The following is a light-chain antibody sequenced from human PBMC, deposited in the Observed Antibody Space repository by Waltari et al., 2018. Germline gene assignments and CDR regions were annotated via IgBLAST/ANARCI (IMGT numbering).Light chain of an antibody. CDR3: AARDDSLNWV. J-gene: IGLJ3*02. CDR1: SSNIGLNS. CDR2: KNN. Sequence: QFVMTQSPCASGTPGQRVTMSCSGRSSNIGLNSIYWYQQLPGAPPKLLISKNNQRSSGVPDRFSASKSGTSASLAISGLRSEDEADYFCAARDDSLNWVFGGGTKLTVL. V-gene: IGLV1-47*01.